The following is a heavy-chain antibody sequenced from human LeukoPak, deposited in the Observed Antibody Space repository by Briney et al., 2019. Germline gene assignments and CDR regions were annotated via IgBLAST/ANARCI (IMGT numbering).Heavy chain of an antibody. Sequence: GSLRLSCAASGFAFSSYAMTWVRQAPGKGLEWVSGINADGVDTNSADSVKGRFTISRDNSKNTLFLQMINLTAADTAIYYCAKDFDYGDYLWGPGTLVTVSS. CDR2: INADGVDT. CDR3: AKDFDYGDYL. J-gene: IGHJ4*02. V-gene: IGHV3-23*01. CDR1: GFAFSSYA. D-gene: IGHD4-17*01.